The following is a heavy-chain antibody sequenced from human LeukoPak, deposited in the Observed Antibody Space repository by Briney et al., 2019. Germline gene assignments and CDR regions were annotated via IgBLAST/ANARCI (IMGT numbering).Heavy chain of an antibody. J-gene: IGHJ6*02. D-gene: IGHD2-2*01. CDR1: GFTFSSYE. Sequence: GGSLRLSCAASGFTFSSYEMNWVRQAPGKGLEWVSYISSSGSTIYYADSVKGRFTISRDNAKNSLYLQMNSLRVEDTAVYYCARNGRWEYCSSTSCYAFGGYYYYGMDVWGQGTTVTVSS. V-gene: IGHV3-48*03. CDR3: ARNGRWEYCSSTSCYAFGGYYYYGMDV. CDR2: ISSSGSTI.